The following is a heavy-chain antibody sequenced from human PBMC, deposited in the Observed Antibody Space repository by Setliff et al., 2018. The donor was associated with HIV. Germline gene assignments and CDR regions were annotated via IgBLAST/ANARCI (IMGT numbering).Heavy chain of an antibody. V-gene: IGHV4-59*01. CDR2: IFYSGST. Sequence: PSETLSLTCTVSGGSISTYYWSWIRQPPGKGLEWIGYIFYSGSTNYNPSLRSRATMSVDTSKNQFSLKLSSVTAADTAVYYCARSAYDILTGEWYFDYWGQGTLVTVSS. CDR3: ARSAYDILTGEWYFDY. D-gene: IGHD3-9*01. CDR1: GGSISTYY. J-gene: IGHJ4*02.